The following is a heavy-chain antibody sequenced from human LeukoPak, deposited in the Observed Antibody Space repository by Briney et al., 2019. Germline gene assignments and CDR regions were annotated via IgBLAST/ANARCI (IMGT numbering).Heavy chain of an antibody. CDR2: IIPILGIA. V-gene: IGHV1-69*04. J-gene: IGHJ4*02. D-gene: IGHD4-17*01. CDR3: ARDLNGDYGFGRRVFDY. CDR1: GGTLSSYA. Sequence: ASVEVSCKASGGTLSSYAISWVRQAPGQGLEWMGRIIPILGIANYAQKFQGRVTITADKSTSTAYMELSSLRSEDTAVYYCARDLNGDYGFGRRVFDYWGQGTLVTVSS.